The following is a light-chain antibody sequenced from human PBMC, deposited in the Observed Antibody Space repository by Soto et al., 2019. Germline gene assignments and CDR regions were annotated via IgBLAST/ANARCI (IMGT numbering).Light chain of an antibody. CDR3: QQYNNWPPA. CDR2: GAS. Sequence: ETVLTQSPGTLSLSPGERATLSCRASQSVTNSYLAWFQQKPGQAPRLLIFGASTRATGIPARSSGSGSGTEFTLTISSLQSEDFAVYYCQQYNNWPPAFGQGTRLEIK. CDR1: QSVTNSY. J-gene: IGKJ5*01. V-gene: IGKV3-15*01.